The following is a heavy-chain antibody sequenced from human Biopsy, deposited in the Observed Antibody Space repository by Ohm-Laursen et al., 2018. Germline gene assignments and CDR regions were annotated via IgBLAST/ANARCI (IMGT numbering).Heavy chain of an antibody. J-gene: IGHJ5*02. V-gene: IGHV1-69*06. D-gene: IGHD3-10*01. CDR2: IIPTFDTP. CDR1: GGTFSSYV. Sequence: SVKASCKASGGTFSSYVISWVRQAPGQGLEWMGRIIPTFDTPTYARDFQGRVTFTADKSTGTAHLDLSRLRSEDTAIYYCAGGAAKGNPYDHWGQGTLVTVSS. CDR3: AGGAAKGNPYDH.